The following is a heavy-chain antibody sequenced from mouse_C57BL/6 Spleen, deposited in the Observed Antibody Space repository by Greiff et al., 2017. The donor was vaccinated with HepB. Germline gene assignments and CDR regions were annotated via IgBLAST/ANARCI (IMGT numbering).Heavy chain of an antibody. CDR1: GYTFTDYE. CDR2: IDPETGGT. Sequence: QVQLKQSGAELVRPGASVTLSCKASGYTFTDYEMHWVKQTPVHGLEWIGAIDPETGGTAYNQKFKGKAILTADKSSSTAYMELRSLTSEDSAVYYCTRVRGSYFDYWGQGTTLTVSS. V-gene: IGHV1-15*01. J-gene: IGHJ2*01. CDR3: TRVRGSYFDY.